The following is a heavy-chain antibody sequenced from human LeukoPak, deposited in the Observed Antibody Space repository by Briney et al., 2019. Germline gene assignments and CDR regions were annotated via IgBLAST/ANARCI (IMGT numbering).Heavy chain of an antibody. CDR3: ARGRPPYYFDY. V-gene: IGHV3-30*03. CDR1: GFTFSSYG. CDR2: ISYDGSNK. J-gene: IGHJ4*02. Sequence: PGGSLRLSCAASGFTFSSYGMHWVRQAPGKGLEWVAVISYDGSNKYYADSVKGRFTLSRDNSKNTLYLHMNSLRVEDTAVYYCARGRPPYYFDYWGQGTLVTVSS.